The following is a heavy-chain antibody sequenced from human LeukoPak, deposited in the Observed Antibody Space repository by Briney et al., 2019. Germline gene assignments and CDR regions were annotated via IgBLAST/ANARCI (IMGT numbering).Heavy chain of an antibody. CDR3: ARDKVYGAFDI. D-gene: IGHD2-8*01. CDR2: IYSGGST. Sequence: GGSLRLSCAASGFSVSSNYMSWVREAPGKGLEWVSVIYSGGSTYYADSVKGRFTISRDNSKNTLYLQMNSLRAEDTAVYYCARDKVYGAFDIWGQGTMVTVSS. CDR1: GFSVSSNY. J-gene: IGHJ3*02. V-gene: IGHV3-53*01.